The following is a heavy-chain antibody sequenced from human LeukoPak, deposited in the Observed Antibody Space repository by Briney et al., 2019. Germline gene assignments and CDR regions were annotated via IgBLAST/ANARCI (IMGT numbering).Heavy chain of an antibody. CDR2: INHSGST. CDR1: GGSFSGYY. CDR3: ASSILGYCSGGSCYPHY. D-gene: IGHD2-15*01. Sequence: PSETLSLTCAVYGGSFSGYYWSWIRQPPGKGLGWIGEINHSGSTNYNPSLKSRVTISVDTSKNQFSLKLSSVTAADTAVYYCASSILGYCSGGSCYPHYWGQGTLVTVSS. V-gene: IGHV4-34*01. J-gene: IGHJ4*02.